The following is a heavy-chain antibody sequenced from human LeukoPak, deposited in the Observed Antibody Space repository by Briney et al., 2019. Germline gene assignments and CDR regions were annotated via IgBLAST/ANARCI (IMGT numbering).Heavy chain of an antibody. CDR1: GYTFTSYG. V-gene: IGHV1-18*01. J-gene: IGHJ6*03. CDR2: ISAYNGNT. D-gene: IGHD5-12*01. Sequence: ASVKVSCKASGYTFTSYGISWVRQAHGQGLEWMGWISAYNGNTNYAQKLQGRVTMTTDTSTSTAYMELRSLRSDDTAVYYCARDRSGYDSAYYYYYMDVWGKGTTVTVSS. CDR3: ARDRSGYDSAYYYYYMDV.